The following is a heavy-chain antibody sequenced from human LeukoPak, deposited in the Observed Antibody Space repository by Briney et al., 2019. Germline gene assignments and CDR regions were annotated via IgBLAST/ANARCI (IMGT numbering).Heavy chain of an antibody. CDR2: TYYKSKWFN. CDR3: ARDYTSGYLFDY. J-gene: IGHJ4*02. CDR1: GDSVSSNS. V-gene: IGHV6-1*01. D-gene: IGHD3-22*01. Sequence: SQTLSLTCAISGDSVSSNSWNWIRQSPSRGLEWLGRTYYKSKWFNDYAVSMKSRITINPDTSKNQFSLQLNSVTPEDTAVYYCARDYTSGYLFDYWGQGTLVTVSS.